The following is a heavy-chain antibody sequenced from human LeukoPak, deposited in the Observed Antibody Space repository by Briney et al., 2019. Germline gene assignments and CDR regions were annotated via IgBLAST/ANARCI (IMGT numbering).Heavy chain of an antibody. CDR3: ARDPGYCSGGSCYSRADWFDP. CDR2: INSDGSST. D-gene: IGHD2-15*01. V-gene: IGHV3-74*01. Sequence: GGSLRLSCAASGFTFSSYWMHWVRQAPGKGLVWVSRINSDGSSTSYADSVKGRFTISRDNAKNTLYLQMNSLRAEDTAVYYCARDPGYCSGGSCYSRADWFDPWGQGTLVTVSS. J-gene: IGHJ5*02. CDR1: GFTFSSYW.